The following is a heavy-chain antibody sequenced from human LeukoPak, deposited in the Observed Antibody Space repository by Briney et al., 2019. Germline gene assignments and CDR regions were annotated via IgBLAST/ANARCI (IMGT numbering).Heavy chain of an antibody. CDR1: GGSISSSSYY. CDR2: IYYSGST. D-gene: IGHD2-15*01. V-gene: IGHV4-39*07. J-gene: IGHJ5*02. Sequence: SETLSLTCTVSGGSISSSSYYWGWIRQPPGKGLEWIGSIYYSGSTYYNPSLKSRVTISVDTSKNQFSLKLSSVTAADTAVYYCARWAPLKYCSGGSCDWGWFDPWGQGTLVTVSS. CDR3: ARWAPLKYCSGGSCDWGWFDP.